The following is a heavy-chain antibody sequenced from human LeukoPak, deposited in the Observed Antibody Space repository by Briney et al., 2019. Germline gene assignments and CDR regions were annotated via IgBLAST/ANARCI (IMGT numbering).Heavy chain of an antibody. D-gene: IGHD6-13*01. CDR3: AREDSSSWRWFDP. CDR2: IYYSGST. V-gene: IGHV4-59*01. Sequence: SETLSLTCSVSGGSTSSNYWSWLRQPPRKGLEWVGYIYYSGSTNYNPSLKSRVTISVDTSKNQFSLKLSSVTAADTAVYYCAREDSSSWRWFDPWGQGTLVTVSS. J-gene: IGHJ5*02. CDR1: GGSTSSNY.